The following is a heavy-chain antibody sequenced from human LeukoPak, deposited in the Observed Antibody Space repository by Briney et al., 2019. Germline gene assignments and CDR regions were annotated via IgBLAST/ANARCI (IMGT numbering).Heavy chain of an antibody. CDR3: ARHLEVVVITLWSPYYFDY. CDR2: IYYSGST. Sequence: GSLRLSCAASGFTFSSYWMSWVRQAPGKGLEWIGSIYYSGSTYYNPSLKSRVTISVDTSKNQFSLKQSSVTAADTAVYYCARHLEVVVITLWSPYYFDYWGQGTLVTVSS. V-gene: IGHV4-39*01. J-gene: IGHJ4*02. CDR1: GFTFSSYW. D-gene: IGHD3-22*01.